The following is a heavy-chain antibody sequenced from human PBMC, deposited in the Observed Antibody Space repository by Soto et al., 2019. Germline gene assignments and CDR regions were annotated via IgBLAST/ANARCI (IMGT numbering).Heavy chain of an antibody. Sequence: QVQLVQSGAEVKKPGASVKVSCKASGYTFTSYGISWVRQAPGQGLEWMGWISAYNGNTNYAQKLQGRVTMTTDTSTSTAYMELRSLRSDDTAVYYCARDPGDDVWGSYRYYFDYWGQGTLVTVSS. CDR1: GYTFTSYG. CDR3: ARDPGDDVWGSYRYYFDY. J-gene: IGHJ4*02. CDR2: ISAYNGNT. V-gene: IGHV1-18*01. D-gene: IGHD3-16*02.